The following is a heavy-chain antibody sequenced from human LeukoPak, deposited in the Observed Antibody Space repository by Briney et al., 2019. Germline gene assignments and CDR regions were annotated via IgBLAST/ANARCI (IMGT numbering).Heavy chain of an antibody. CDR1: GGSISGYY. CDR3: ASGRDTWGTQPKYYFDY. J-gene: IGHJ4*02. CDR2: ISPSGST. D-gene: IGHD5-24*01. Sequence: PSDTLSLTCAVSGGSISGYYWSWIRQPAGKGLQWIGRISPSGSTNYNPSLKSRVTMSVDTSKNQFSLNLSSVTAADTAVYYCASGRDTWGTQPKYYFDYWGQGTLVTVSS. V-gene: IGHV4-4*07.